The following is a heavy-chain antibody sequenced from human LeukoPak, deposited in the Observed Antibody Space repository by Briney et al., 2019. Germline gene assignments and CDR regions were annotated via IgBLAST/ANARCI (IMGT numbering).Heavy chain of an antibody. J-gene: IGHJ3*01. CDR1: GFTLNSYL. CDR3: ARSNPNRNALDL. CDR2: LKKDGSEE. D-gene: IGHD1-14*01. V-gene: IGHV3-7*01. Sequence: PGGSLRLSCAASGFTLNSYLMSWVRQAPGRGLEWVANLKKDGSEENYLDSVKGRFTVSRDNAKNSMYLQMNSLRREDTAVYYCARSNPNRNALDLWGQGTMVTISS.